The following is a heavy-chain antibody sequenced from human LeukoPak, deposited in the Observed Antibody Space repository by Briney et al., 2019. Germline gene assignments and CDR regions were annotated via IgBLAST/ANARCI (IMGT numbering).Heavy chain of an antibody. D-gene: IGHD3-22*01. Sequence: GGSLRLSCAASGFTFTNYAMSWVRQAPGRGREWVSAISARGDNTYYADSVKGRFSISRDNAKNTLSLQMNSLRAEDTGVYYCARAPSEIGGYYPEYFRHWGQGTLVTVSS. V-gene: IGHV3-23*01. CDR1: GFTFTNYA. CDR2: ISARGDNT. J-gene: IGHJ1*01. CDR3: ARAPSEIGGYYPEYFRH.